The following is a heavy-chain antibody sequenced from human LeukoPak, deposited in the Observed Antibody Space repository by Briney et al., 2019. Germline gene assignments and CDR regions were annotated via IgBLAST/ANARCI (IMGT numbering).Heavy chain of an antibody. CDR3: ARVPVLSF. V-gene: IGHV3-7*01. Sequence: PGGSLRLSCAASGFTFTTYWMSWVRQAPGKGLEWVANIKQDGSAKYYVDSVKGRSNISRDNAKNSLYLQMNSLRAEDTAVYYCARVPVLSFWGQGTMVTVSS. J-gene: IGHJ3*01. D-gene: IGHD2/OR15-2a*01. CDR1: GFTFTTYW. CDR2: IKQDGSAK.